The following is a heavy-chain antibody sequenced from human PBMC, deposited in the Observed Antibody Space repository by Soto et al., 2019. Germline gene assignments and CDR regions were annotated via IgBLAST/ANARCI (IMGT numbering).Heavy chain of an antibody. V-gene: IGHV3-48*03. J-gene: IGHJ1*01. CDR3: ARLLLWPPHY. CDR1: GFIFSSYE. CDR2: ISGNSNSI. Sequence: EVQLVESGGGLVQPGGSLRLSCAASGFIFSSYEMNWVRQAPGKGLEWVSFISGNSNSIYYADSVRGRFTISRDNAKNSLYLQMNSLSAEDTAVYYCARLLLWPPHYWGQGTLVTVSS. D-gene: IGHD2-2*01.